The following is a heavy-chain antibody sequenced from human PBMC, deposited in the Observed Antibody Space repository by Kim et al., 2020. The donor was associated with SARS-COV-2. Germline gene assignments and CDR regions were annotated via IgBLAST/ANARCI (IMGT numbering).Heavy chain of an antibody. Sequence: SETLSLTCTVSGGSISSYYWSWIRQPPGKGLEWIGYIYYSGSTNYNPSLKSRGTISVDTSKNQFSLKLSSVPAADTAVYYCAGAPLEGSWFDPWGQGTLVTVSS. CDR3: AGAPLEGSWFDP. J-gene: IGHJ5*02. CDR1: GGSISSYY. D-gene: IGHD1-1*01. CDR2: IYYSGST. V-gene: IGHV4-59*13.